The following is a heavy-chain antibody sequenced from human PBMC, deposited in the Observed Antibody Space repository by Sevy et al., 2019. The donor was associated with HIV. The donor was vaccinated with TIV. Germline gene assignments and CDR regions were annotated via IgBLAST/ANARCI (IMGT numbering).Heavy chain of an antibody. J-gene: IGHJ6*02. CDR2: ISYDGSNK. Sequence: GGSLRLSCAASGFSFSRYGLHWVRQAPGKGLEWLAIISYDGSNKYHADSVKGRFTISRDNSKNTLYLQMNRLRAEDTAVYYCAKGGCSGGICYSDVWGQGTTVTVSS. CDR3: AKGGCSGGICYSDV. D-gene: IGHD2-15*01. V-gene: IGHV3-30*18. CDR1: GFSFSRYG.